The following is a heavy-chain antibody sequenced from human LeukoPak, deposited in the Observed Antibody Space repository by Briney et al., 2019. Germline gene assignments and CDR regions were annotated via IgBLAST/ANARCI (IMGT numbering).Heavy chain of an antibody. D-gene: IGHD5-12*01. CDR1: GFTFSSYW. Sequence: TGGSLRLSCAASGFTFSSYWMSWVRQAPGKGLEWVANIKQDGSEKYYVDSVKGRFTISRDNAKNSLYLQMNSLRAEDTAVYYCARDSGYESRGYYYYYGMDVWGQGTTVTVSS. CDR3: ARDSGYESRGYYYYYGMDV. J-gene: IGHJ6*02. CDR2: IKQDGSEK. V-gene: IGHV3-7*01.